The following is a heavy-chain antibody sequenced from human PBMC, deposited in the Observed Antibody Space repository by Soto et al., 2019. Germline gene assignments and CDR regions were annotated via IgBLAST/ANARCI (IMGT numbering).Heavy chain of an antibody. CDR3: GREERTRGSGWSWALES. V-gene: IGHV3-48*03. CDR2: ISNGGTTI. J-gene: IGHJ4*02. CDR1: GFTFSGYE. D-gene: IGHD6-19*01. Sequence: GGSLRLSCAASGFTFSGYEMNWVRQAPGKGLEWLSYISNGGTTIYYADSVKGRFTISRDNAENSLYLQMTSLRVEDTAIYYCGREERTRGSGWSWALESWGQGTLVNVSS.